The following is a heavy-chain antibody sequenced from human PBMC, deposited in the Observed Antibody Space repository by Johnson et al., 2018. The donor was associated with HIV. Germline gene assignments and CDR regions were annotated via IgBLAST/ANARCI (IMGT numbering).Heavy chain of an antibody. D-gene: IGHD3-22*01. V-gene: IGHV3-30-3*01. J-gene: IGHJ3*02. Sequence: QVQLVESGGGVVQPGRSLKLSCAASGFTFSSYAMHWVRQAPGQGLDWVAVISYDGSNKYYADSVKGRFTISRDNSKNTLYLQMNSLRAEDTAVYYCARDGSSGYYYDPFDIWGQGTMVTVSS. CDR2: ISYDGSNK. CDR3: ARDGSSGYYYDPFDI. CDR1: GFTFSSYA.